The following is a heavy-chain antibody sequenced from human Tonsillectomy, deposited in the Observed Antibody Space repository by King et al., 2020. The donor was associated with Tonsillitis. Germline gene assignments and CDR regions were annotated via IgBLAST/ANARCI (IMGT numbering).Heavy chain of an antibody. V-gene: IGHV4-4*07. CDR2: IYTTGST. J-gene: IGHJ4*02. D-gene: IGHD5-12*01. CDR1: GGSISSYY. Sequence: QLQESGPGLVKPSETLSLTCTVSGGSISSYYWSWIRQPAGKGLEWIGRIYTTGSTNYNPSLKSQVTMSVDTSKNHISLKLSSVTAADTAVYYCARDGIYSGPLKYWGQGTLVTVSS. CDR3: ARDGIYSGPLKY.